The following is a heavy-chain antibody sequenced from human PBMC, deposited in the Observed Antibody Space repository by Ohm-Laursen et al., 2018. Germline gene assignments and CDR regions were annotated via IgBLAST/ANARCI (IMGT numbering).Heavy chain of an antibody. J-gene: IGHJ1*01. CDR1: GFTFSSYG. CDR2: ISYDGSNK. D-gene: IGHD3-9*01. V-gene: IGHV3-30*18. Sequence: SLRLSCAASGFTFSSYGMHWVRQAPGKGLEWVAVISYDGSNKYYADSVKGRFTISRDNSKNTLYLQMNSLRAEDAAVYYCAKERDVSTGYALQHWGQGTLVTVSS. CDR3: AKERDVSTGYALQH.